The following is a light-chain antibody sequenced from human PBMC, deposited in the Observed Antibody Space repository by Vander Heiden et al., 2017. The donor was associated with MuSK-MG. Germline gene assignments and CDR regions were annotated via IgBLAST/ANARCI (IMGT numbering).Light chain of an antibody. CDR2: WAS. CDR1: QSVFYSSNNKNC. J-gene: IGKJ2*01. Sequence: DIVMTQSPDSLAVSLGERATINCKSSQSVFYSSNNKNCLAWYQQKPGQPPKLLIYWASTRESGVPDRFSGSESGTDFTLTISSLQAEDVAVYFCQQGDSFPYTFGQGTKLEIK. V-gene: IGKV4-1*01. CDR3: QQGDSFPYT.